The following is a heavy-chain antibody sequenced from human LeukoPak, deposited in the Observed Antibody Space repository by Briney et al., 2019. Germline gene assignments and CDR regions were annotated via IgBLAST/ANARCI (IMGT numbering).Heavy chain of an antibody. Sequence: SETLSLTCTVSGGSISSSSYYWGWIRQPPGKGLEWIGSIYYSGSTYYNPSLKSRVTISVYTSKNQFSLKLRSVTAADTAVYYCAGQGGDGYNLDYWGQGTLVTVSS. CDR3: AGQGGDGYNLDY. J-gene: IGHJ4*02. D-gene: IGHD3-16*01. CDR1: GGSISSSSYY. V-gene: IGHV4-39*01. CDR2: IYYSGST.